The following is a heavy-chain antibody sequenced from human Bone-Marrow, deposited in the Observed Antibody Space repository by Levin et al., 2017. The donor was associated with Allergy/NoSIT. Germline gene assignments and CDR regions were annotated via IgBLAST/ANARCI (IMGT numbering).Heavy chain of an antibody. CDR1: GFTFSNYG. J-gene: IGHJ4*02. D-gene: IGHD3-10*01. Sequence: GESLKISCAASGFTFSNYGMHWVRQAPGKGLEWVAVLSYDGRNKNYAESVKGRFTISRDNSRNTLYLQMNSLRAEDTALYYCARDAGSTMVGGYVDYWGQGDLVTVSS. V-gene: IGHV3-33*01. CDR2: LSYDGRNK. CDR3: ARDAGSTMVGGYVDY.